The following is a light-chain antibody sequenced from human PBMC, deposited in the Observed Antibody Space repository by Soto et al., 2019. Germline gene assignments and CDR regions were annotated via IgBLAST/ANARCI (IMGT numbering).Light chain of an antibody. Sequence: DIQITQSPSTLSASVGDRVTITCRASRSISNWLAWYQQRPGIAPKLLIFDASILQSGVPSRFSGSGSGTEFTLSISRLXTDDFATYYCQQYGSFSPITFGGGTKVDIK. CDR1: RSISNW. V-gene: IGKV1-5*01. J-gene: IGKJ4*01. CDR3: QQYGSFSPIT. CDR2: DAS.